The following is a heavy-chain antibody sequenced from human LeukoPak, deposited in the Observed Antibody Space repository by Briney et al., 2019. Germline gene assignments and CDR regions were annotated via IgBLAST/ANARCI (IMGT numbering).Heavy chain of an antibody. Sequence: GGSLRLSCAASGFTFSSYSMNWVRQAPGKGLEWVSYISSSSTTICYADSVKGRFTISRDNAKNSLYLQMNSLRAEDTAVYYCVRDHHRRLYDSQARDVFDIWGQGTMVTVSS. D-gene: IGHD3-22*01. V-gene: IGHV3-48*01. CDR2: ISSSSTTI. CDR1: GFTFSSYS. J-gene: IGHJ3*02. CDR3: VRDHHRRLYDSQARDVFDI.